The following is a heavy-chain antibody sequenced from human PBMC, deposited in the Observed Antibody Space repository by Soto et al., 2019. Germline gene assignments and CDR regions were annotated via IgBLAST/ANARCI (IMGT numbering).Heavy chain of an antibody. J-gene: IGHJ4*02. CDR3: ARDPKTSGGQHWAFNYFDS. CDR1: GFSFSISP. Sequence: GGSLRFSCAASGFSFSISPMHWVRQAPGKGPEWVALISYDGTNKFYADSVKGRFTISRDNSKSTLYLQVDSLRPEDAAVYYCARDPKTSGGQHWAFNYFDSWGQGTLVTVSS. CDR2: ISYDGTNK. D-gene: IGHD7-27*01. V-gene: IGHV3-30-3*01.